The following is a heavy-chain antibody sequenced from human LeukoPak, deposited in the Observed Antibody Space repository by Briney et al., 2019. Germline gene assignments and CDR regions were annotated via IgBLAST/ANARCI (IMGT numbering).Heavy chain of an antibody. Sequence: GGSLRLSCAASGFTLSNYWMHWVRQAPGNGPVWVSRINPDGSRIDYAESVRGRFTISRDSAKNTLYLQMNSLRAEDTAVYYCSRDFVGADDYWGQGTLVTVSS. D-gene: IGHD1-26*01. CDR3: SRDFVGADDY. J-gene: IGHJ4*02. CDR2: INPDGSRI. CDR1: GFTLSNYW. V-gene: IGHV3-74*01.